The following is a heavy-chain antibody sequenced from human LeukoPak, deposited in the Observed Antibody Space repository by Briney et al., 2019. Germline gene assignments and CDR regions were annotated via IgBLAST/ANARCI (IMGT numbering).Heavy chain of an antibody. Sequence: HGESLKISCKGSGYSFTSYWIGWVRQMPGKGLEWMGIIYPGDSDTRYSPSFQGQVTISADKSISTAYLQWSSLKASDTAMYYCASSVVVVAAGGVGFDYWGQGTLVTVSS. CDR3: ASSVVVVAAGGVGFDY. CDR2: IYPGDSDT. D-gene: IGHD2-15*01. CDR1: GYSFTSYW. V-gene: IGHV5-51*01. J-gene: IGHJ4*02.